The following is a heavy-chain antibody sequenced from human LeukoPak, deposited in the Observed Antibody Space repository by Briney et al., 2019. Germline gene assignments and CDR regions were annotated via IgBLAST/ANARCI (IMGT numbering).Heavy chain of an antibody. CDR3: ARDLASSRLDY. CDR1: GLTFSSSW. V-gene: IGHV3-7*01. D-gene: IGHD2-2*01. Sequence: GGSLRLSCAVSGLTFSSSWMDWVRQAPGKGLEWVASINPGGNKKYSADSVKGRFTISRDNAENSLYLQMNSLRVEDTAFYYCARDLASSRLDYWGQGMLVTVSS. J-gene: IGHJ4*02. CDR2: INPGGNKK.